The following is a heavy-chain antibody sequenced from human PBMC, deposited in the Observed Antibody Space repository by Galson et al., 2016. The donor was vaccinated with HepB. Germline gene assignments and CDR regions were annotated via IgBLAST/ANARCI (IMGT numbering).Heavy chain of an antibody. V-gene: IGHV1-18*01. D-gene: IGHD1-26*01. CDR1: GYAFSNYG. CDR3: ARDKWETLRFYYALDV. J-gene: IGHJ6*02. CDR2: ISAYNGQT. Sequence: SVKVSCKASGYAFSNYGVTWVRQAPGQGLEWMGRISAYNGQTNYAQKLQDRVTVTIDTSRSTAYMEVRSLRSDDTAVYYCARDKWETLRFYYALDVLGQVTTVTVSS.